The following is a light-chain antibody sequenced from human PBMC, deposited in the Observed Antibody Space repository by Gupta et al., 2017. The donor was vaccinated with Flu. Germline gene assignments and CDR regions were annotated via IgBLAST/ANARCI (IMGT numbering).Light chain of an antibody. CDR3: QQYDSRPLT. V-gene: IGKV1-33*01. Sequence: DIQLTQSPSSLSASVGDRVTITCQASRDIGHSLNWYHQKPGKAPNFLIYDASILETGVPSRFSGSGSGTDFTVTISSLKPEDIGTYHCQQYDSRPLTFGGGTKVEIK. CDR1: RDIGHS. J-gene: IGKJ4*01. CDR2: DAS.